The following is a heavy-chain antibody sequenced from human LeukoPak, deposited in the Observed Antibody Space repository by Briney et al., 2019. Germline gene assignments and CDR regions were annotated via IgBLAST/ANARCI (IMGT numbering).Heavy chain of an antibody. J-gene: IGHJ4*02. D-gene: IGHD4-17*01. CDR3: AGDLTTVTTIPPLDY. Sequence: GGSLRLSCAASGFTFSSYWMSWVRQAPGKGLELVANIKPDGSEKYYVDSVKGRFTISRDNAKNSLYLQMNSLRAEDTAVYYCAGDLTTVTTIPPLDYWGQGTLVTVSS. CDR2: IKPDGSEK. CDR1: GFTFSSYW. V-gene: IGHV3-7*01.